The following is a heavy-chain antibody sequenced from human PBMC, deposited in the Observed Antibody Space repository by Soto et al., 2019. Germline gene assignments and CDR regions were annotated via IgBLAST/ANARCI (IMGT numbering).Heavy chain of an antibody. J-gene: IGHJ4*02. V-gene: IGHV3-30*18. CDR2: ISYDGSNK. CDR3: AKEILGYCSSTSCYGEPYYLDD. CDR1: GFTFSSYG. Sequence: GGSLRLSCAASGFTFSSYGMHWVRQAPGKGLEWVAVISYDGSNKYYADSVKGRFTISRDNSKNTLYLQMNSLRAEDTAVYYCAKEILGYCSSTSCYGEPYYLDDWGQGTRVTVAS. D-gene: IGHD2-2*01.